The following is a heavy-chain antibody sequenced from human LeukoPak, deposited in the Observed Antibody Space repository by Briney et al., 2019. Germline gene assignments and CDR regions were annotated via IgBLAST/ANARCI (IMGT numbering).Heavy chain of an antibody. D-gene: IGHD6-13*01. Sequence: SETLSLTCAVSGGSIISSSYYWGWIRQPPGKGLEWIGSIYYSGSTYYNPSLKSRVTISVDTSKNQLSLKLSSVTAADTAVHYCASARTSSRSWFTFDYWGQGILVTVSS. CDR3: ASARTSSRSWFTFDY. V-gene: IGHV4-39*01. CDR2: IYYSGST. J-gene: IGHJ4*02. CDR1: GGSIISSSYY.